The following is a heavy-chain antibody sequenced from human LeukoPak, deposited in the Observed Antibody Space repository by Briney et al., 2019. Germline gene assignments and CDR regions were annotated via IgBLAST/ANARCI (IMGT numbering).Heavy chain of an antibody. D-gene: IGHD4-11*01. J-gene: IGHJ4*02. CDR3: ARDAQRGFDYSNSLQY. Sequence: GGSLRLSCATSGFIFSHYGMHWVGQAPGKGLEWVAVIWSDGTTQFYADSVKGRFTISRDSSNTVYLQMNSLRVEDTAVYFCARDAQRGFDYSNSLQYWGQGALVTVSS. CDR2: IWSDGTTQ. V-gene: IGHV3-33*01. CDR1: GFIFSHYG.